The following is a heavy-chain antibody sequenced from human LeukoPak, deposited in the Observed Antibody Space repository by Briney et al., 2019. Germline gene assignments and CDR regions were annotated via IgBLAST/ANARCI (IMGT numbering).Heavy chain of an antibody. V-gene: IGHV1-18*01. J-gene: IGHJ4*02. CDR2: ISAYNGNT. Sequence: ASVKVSCKASGYTFTSYGISWVRQAPGQGLAWLGWISAYNGNTNYAQKLQGRVTMTTDTSTNTAYMELRSLRSDDTAVYYCARDSSSPRYFDYWGQGTLVTVSS. D-gene: IGHD6-6*01. CDR1: GYTFTSYG. CDR3: ARDSSSPRYFDY.